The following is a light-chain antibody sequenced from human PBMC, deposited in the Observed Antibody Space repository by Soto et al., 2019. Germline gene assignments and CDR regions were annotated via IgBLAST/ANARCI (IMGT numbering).Light chain of an antibody. V-gene: IGLV1-44*01. CDR3: AAWDDSLNVLYV. J-gene: IGLJ1*01. Sequence: QSVLTQPPSASGTPGQRVTISCSGSSSNIGSNTVSWYQQLPGTAPKPLIYSNNQRPSGVPDRFSGSKSGTSASLAISGLQSEDEVDYDCAAWDDSLNVLYVFGTGTKVTVL. CDR2: SNN. CDR1: SSNIGSNT.